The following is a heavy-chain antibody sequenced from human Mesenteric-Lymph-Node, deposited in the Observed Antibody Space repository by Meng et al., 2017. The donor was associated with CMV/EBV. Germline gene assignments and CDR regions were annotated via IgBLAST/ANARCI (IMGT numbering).Heavy chain of an antibody. V-gene: IGHV4-4*02. CDR3: ARFYGSGYSYYFDY. J-gene: IGHJ4*02. CDR1: GGSINDNNW. CDR2: IYQTGTT. Sequence: SGGSINDNNWCTWVRQPPGRRLEWIGEIYQTGTTNYDPSLKSRLTISVDKSKNQFSLNLSSVTAADTAVYYCARFYGSGYSYYFDYWGQGTLVTVSS. D-gene: IGHD3-22*01.